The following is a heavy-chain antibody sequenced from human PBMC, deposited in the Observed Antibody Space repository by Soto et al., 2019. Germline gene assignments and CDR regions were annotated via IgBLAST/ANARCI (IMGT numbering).Heavy chain of an antibody. D-gene: IGHD2-2*01. V-gene: IGHV4-31*03. CDR1: GGSINSGGYY. J-gene: IGHJ4*02. CDR2: IYDSGST. Sequence: SETLSLTCTISGGSINSGGYYWSWIRQRPGKGLEWIGYIYDSGSTYYSPSLKRRVTMSVDTSKNQFSLNLFSVTSADTAVYYCARGEVVPVANDGGVPSILDYWGLGTLVTVSS. CDR3: ARGEVVPVANDGGVPSILDY.